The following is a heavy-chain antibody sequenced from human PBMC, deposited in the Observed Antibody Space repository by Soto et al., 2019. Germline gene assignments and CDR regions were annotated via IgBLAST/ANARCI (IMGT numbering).Heavy chain of an antibody. CDR3: AKVKPRLWAVAPKGQYFDY. D-gene: IGHD6-19*01. J-gene: IGHJ4*02. CDR1: GFTVSSNY. CDR2: IYSGGST. Sequence: VWSLRLSCAASGFTVSSNYMSWVRQAPGKGLEWVSVIYSGGSTYYADSVKGRFTISRDNSKNTLYLQMNSLRAEDTAVYYCAKVKPRLWAVAPKGQYFDYWGQGTMVTVSA. V-gene: IGHV3-53*01.